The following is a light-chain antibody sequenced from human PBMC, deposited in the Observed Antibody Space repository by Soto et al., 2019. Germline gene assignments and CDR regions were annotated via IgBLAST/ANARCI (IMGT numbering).Light chain of an antibody. V-gene: IGKV4-1*01. CDR1: QTILYSVNNKNC. CDR2: WAS. CDR3: QQRSNWPIT. Sequence: IVMTRSPDSLAVSPCQGGTVSCKASQTILYSVNNKNCLAWYQQKPGQPPKVLIYWASTRESGVPDRFSGSGSGTDFTLTISSLEPEDFALYYCQQRSNWPITFGQGTRLEIK. J-gene: IGKJ5*01.